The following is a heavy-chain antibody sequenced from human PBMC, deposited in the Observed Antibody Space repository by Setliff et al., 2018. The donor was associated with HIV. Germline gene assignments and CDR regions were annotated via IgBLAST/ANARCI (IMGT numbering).Heavy chain of an antibody. CDR2: IYYTGST. D-gene: IGHD3-10*01. CDR1: GGSMSSYY. CDR3: ARNRVPSSL. Sequence: TSETLSLTCTVSGGSMSSYYWSWIRQPPGKGLEWIGSIYYTGSTDYNPSLMSRVTISLDTPKNQFSLKLKSVIAADTAVYYCARNRVPSSLWGQGTLVTVSS. J-gene: IGHJ4*02. V-gene: IGHV4-59*01.